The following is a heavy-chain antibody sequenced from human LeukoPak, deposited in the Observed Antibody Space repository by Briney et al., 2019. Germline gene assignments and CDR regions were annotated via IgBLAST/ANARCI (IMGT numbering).Heavy chain of an antibody. CDR2: LYGGGST. J-gene: IGHJ2*01. CDR3: ATSSVGPSRNWYLDL. V-gene: IGHV3-66*01. D-gene: IGHD1-26*01. CDR1: GFIVSGHY. Sequence: GGSLRLSCAASGFIVSGHYMIRVRQAPEKGLEWVSVLYGGGSTNVADSVRGRFTMSRDTSENTVHLQMNSLRVEDTALYYCATSSVGPSRNWYLDLWGRGTQVTVSS.